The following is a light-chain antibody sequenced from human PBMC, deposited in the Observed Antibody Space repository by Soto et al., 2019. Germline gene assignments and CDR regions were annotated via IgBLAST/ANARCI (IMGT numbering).Light chain of an antibody. J-gene: IGKJ4*01. CDR2: AAS. CDR3: QLLPRSPPP. CDR1: QGIRND. V-gene: IGKV1-17*01. Sequence: DIQMTQSPSSLSASVGDRVTITCRASQGIRNDLGWYQQKPGKAPKRLIYAASSLQSGVPSRFSGSGSGTDFTLTFRSLPPDVFATFSSQLLPRSPPPFGGGTKVEIK.